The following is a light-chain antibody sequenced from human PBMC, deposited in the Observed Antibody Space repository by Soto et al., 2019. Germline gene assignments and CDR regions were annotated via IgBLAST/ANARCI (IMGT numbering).Light chain of an antibody. Sequence: EIVMTQSPATLSVSPGERATLSCRASQSVSSNLAWYQQKPGQAPRLLIYGASTRATGIPDMFSGSGSGTEFTLTISSLQSEDFVVYYCQQYNNWPRPFGQGTKVEIK. J-gene: IGKJ1*01. CDR3: QQYNNWPRP. CDR2: GAS. V-gene: IGKV3-15*01. CDR1: QSVSSN.